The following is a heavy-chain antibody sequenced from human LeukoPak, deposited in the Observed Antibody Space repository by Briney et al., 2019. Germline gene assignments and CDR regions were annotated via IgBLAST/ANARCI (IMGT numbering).Heavy chain of an antibody. CDR1: GYTFTGYY. V-gene: IGHV1-2*02. Sequence: GASVKVSCKASGYTFTGYYMHWVRQAPGQGLEWMGWINPNSGGTNYAQKFQGRVTMTRDMSTSTVYMELSSLRSEDTAVYYCARGSGAIYSGSSVFDYWGQGTLVTVSS. D-gene: IGHD1-26*01. CDR2: INPNSGGT. CDR3: ARGSGAIYSGSSVFDY. J-gene: IGHJ4*02.